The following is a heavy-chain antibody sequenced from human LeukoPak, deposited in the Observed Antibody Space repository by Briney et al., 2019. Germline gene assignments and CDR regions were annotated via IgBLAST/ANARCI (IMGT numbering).Heavy chain of an antibody. CDR1: GFSFSTYG. CDR2: MRYDGSHR. V-gene: IGHV3-30*02. J-gene: IGHJ4*02. CDR3: GRAFPPLRTSSAGDL. D-gene: IGHD3-16*01. Sequence: PGGSRRLSCAASGFSFSTYGMHWLRQAPGKGLEWVASMRYDGSHRYYGDSMKGRFAISRDNSKNTLYLQMNSLGAEDTAIYYCGRAFPPLRTSSAGDLWGQGTLVTVSS.